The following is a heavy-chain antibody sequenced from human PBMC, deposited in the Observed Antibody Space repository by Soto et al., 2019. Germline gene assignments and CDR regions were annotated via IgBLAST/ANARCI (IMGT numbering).Heavy chain of an antibody. D-gene: IGHD3-10*01. V-gene: IGHV1-2*06. CDR1: GYFFTSHY. J-gene: IGHJ4*02. CDR2: INPNNGDT. CDR3: AREITYGGGSFSLGL. Sequence: ASVKVSCKTSGYFFTSHYIHWVRLAPGRGLEWMGRINPNNGDTNSPQKFQGRVTMTSDTSISTAYMEMSGLRSDDTALYYCAREITYGGGSFSLGLWGQGTLVTVS.